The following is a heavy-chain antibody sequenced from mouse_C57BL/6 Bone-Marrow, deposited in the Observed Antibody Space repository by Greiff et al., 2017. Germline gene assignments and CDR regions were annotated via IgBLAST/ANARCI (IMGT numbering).Heavy chain of an antibody. D-gene: IGHD2-5*01. J-gene: IGHJ3*01. CDR3: SREGYSNSAWFAY. V-gene: IGHV5-6*01. Sequence: EVMLVESGGDLVKPGGSLKLSCAASGFTFSSYGMSWVRQTPDKRLEWVATISSGGSYTYYPDSVKGRFTISRDNAKNTLYLQLSSLKSEDPAMYYCSREGYSNSAWFAYGGQGTLVTVSA. CDR2: ISSGGSYT. CDR1: GFTFSSYG.